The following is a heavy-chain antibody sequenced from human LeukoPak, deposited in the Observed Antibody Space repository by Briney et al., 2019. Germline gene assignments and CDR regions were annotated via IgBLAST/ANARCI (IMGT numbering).Heavy chain of an antibody. CDR2: INHSGST. J-gene: IGHJ3*02. Sequence: PSETLSLTCAVYGGSFSGYYWSWIRQPPGKGLEWIGEINHSGSTNYNPSLKSRVTISVDTSKNQFSLKRSSVTAADTAVYYCAESLSGFAFDIWGQGTMVTVSS. V-gene: IGHV4-34*01. CDR1: GGSFSGYY. D-gene: IGHD3-10*01. CDR3: AESLSGFAFDI.